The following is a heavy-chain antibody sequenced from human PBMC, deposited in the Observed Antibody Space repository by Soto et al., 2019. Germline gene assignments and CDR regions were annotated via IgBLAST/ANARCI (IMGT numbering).Heavy chain of an antibody. CDR2: IFHDGTA. V-gene: IGHV4-4*01. Sequence: XETLSLPCAVSGLSISRGSWWTWVRQSPQRGLEYIGEIFHDGTANYYPSFERRVAISVDTSKNQFSLKLTSVTAADTAIYFCARLVYDTRLNYMYFDFWGQGTLVTVSS. CDR3: ARLVYDTRLNYMYFDF. J-gene: IGHJ4*02. D-gene: IGHD3-10*01. CDR1: GLSISRGSW.